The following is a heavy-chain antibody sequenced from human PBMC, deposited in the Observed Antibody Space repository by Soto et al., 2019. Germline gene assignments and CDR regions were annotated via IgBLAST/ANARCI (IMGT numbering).Heavy chain of an antibody. CDR3: AGVSTSASGSYYTLDY. J-gene: IGHJ4*02. V-gene: IGHV4-59*11. Sequence: SETLSLTCTVSGDSISSHYWSWIRQPPGKGLEWIGFGSTKYNPSLKSRIRISVDTSKNQFSLNLTSATAADTAVYYCAGVSTSASGSYYTLDYWGQGTLATVS. CDR1: GDSISSHY. D-gene: IGHD3-10*01. CDR2: GST.